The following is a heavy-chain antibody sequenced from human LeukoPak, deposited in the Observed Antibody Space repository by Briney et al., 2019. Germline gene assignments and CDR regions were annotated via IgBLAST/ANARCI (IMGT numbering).Heavy chain of an antibody. D-gene: IGHD2-15*01. V-gene: IGHV3-66*01. Sequence: GGSLRLSCAASGFTVSSNYMNWVRQAPGKGLEWVSVIYSGGNTYHADSVKGRFTISRDSSKNTVYLQMNSLRAEDTAVYYCARLYCSGGSCQFDYWGQGTLVTVSS. CDR3: ARLYCSGGSCQFDY. CDR2: IYSGGNT. CDR1: GFTVSSNY. J-gene: IGHJ4*02.